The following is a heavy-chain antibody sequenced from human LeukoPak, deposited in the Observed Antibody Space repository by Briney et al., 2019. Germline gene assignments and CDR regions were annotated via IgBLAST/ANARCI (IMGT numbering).Heavy chain of an antibody. CDR3: ATGVWEQFDY. D-gene: IGHD1-26*01. V-gene: IGHV1-24*01. CDR1: GYTFTSYD. J-gene: IGHJ4*02. CDR2: FDPEDGET. Sequence: ASVKVSCKASGYTFTSYDINWVRQAPGKGLEWMGGFDPEDGETIYAQKFQGRVTMTEDTSTDTAYMELSSLRSENTAVYYCATGVWEQFDYWGQGTLVTVSS.